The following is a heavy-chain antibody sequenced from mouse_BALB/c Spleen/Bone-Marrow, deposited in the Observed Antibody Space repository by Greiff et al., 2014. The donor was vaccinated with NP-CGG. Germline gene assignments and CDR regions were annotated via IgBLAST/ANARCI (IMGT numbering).Heavy chain of an antibody. CDR1: GDSITSGY. J-gene: IGHJ3*01. CDR3: ARYYGSPWFAY. CDR2: ISYSGST. V-gene: IGHV3-8*02. Sequence: VQLKESGPSLVKPSQTLSLTCSVPGDSITSGYWNWIRKFPGNKLEYMGYISYSGSTYYNPSLKSRISITRDTSKNQYYLQLXXXXXXXTATYYCARYYGSPWFAYWGQGTLVTVSA. D-gene: IGHD1-1*01.